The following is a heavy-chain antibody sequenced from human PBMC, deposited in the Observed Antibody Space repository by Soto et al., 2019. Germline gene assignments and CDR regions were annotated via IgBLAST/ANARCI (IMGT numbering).Heavy chain of an antibody. CDR3: AAGEPLDY. CDR1: GFTFSSYA. CDR2: ISYDGSNK. V-gene: IGHV3-30-3*01. J-gene: IGHJ4*02. Sequence: PGGSLRLSCAASGFTFSSYAMHWVRQAPGKGLEWVAVISYDGSNKYYADSVKGRFTISRDNSKNTVYLQMNSLRAEGTAMYYCAAGEPLDYRGQGTLVTVSS. D-gene: IGHD3-10*01.